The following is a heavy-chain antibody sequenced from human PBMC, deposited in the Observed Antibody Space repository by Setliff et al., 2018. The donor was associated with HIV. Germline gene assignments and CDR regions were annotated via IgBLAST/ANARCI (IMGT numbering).Heavy chain of an antibody. Sequence: SETLSLTCAVSGGSFSGYYWSWIRKRPGKGLEWIGEINQSGGINYNPSLTSRVTISIDTFKNQFSMKLYSVTAADTAVYYCATASGYDLFMGAFDIWGQGTMVTVSS. CDR2: INQSGGI. D-gene: IGHD5-12*01. J-gene: IGHJ3*02. V-gene: IGHV4-34*01. CDR1: GGSFSGYY. CDR3: ATASGYDLFMGAFDI.